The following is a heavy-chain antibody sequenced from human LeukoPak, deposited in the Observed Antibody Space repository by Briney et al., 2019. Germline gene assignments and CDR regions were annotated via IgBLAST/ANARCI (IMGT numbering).Heavy chain of an antibody. CDR2: IYTSGST. V-gene: IGHV4-61*02. Sequence: SETLSLTCTVSGGSISSGSYYWSWIRQPAGKGLEWIGRIYTSGSTNYNPSLKSRVTISVDTSKNQLSLKLSSVTAADTAVYYCARDRAGIVATITYYYYMDVWGKGTTVTVSS. CDR1: GGSISSGSYY. D-gene: IGHD5-12*01. CDR3: ARDRAGIVATITYYYYMDV. J-gene: IGHJ6*03.